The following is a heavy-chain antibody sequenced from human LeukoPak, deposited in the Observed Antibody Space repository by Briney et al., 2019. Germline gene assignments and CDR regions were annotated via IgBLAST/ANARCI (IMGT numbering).Heavy chain of an antibody. Sequence: PGGSLRLSCAASGFTFSSYCMNWVRQAPGKGLEWVSYISSSGSTIYYADSVKGRFTISRDNAKNSLYLQMNSLRAEDTAVYYCAELGTTMIGGVWGKGTTVTISS. CDR3: AELGTTMIGGV. CDR2: ISSSGSTI. J-gene: IGHJ6*04. V-gene: IGHV3-48*04. CDR1: GFTFSSYC. D-gene: IGHD3-10*02.